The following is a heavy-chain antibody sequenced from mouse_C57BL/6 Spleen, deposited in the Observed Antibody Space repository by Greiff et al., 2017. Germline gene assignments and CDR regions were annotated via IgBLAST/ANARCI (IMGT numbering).Heavy chain of an antibody. D-gene: IGHD2-3*01. CDR3: SRTDYDGVLGDFDY. Sequence: QVQLQQSGAELMKPVASVKLSCKATGYTFTGYWIEWVKQRPGHGLEWIGEILPGSGSTNYNEKFKGKATFTADTSSTTAYMQLSSLTTEDSAIYYCSRTDYDGVLGDFDYWGQGTTLTVSS. CDR1: GYTFTGYW. CDR2: ILPGSGST. V-gene: IGHV1-9*01. J-gene: IGHJ2*01.